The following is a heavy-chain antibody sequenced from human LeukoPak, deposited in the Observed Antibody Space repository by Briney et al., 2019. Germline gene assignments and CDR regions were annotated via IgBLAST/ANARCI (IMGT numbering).Heavy chain of an antibody. J-gene: IGHJ4*02. CDR3: ASGYCGRTTCSPPFDY. V-gene: IGHV3-30-3*01. CDR2: ISYDGTNK. CDR1: GFSFSSNA. D-gene: IGHD2-2*01. Sequence: GGSLRLSCAASGFSFSSNAMPWVRQAPGKGLEWVAVISYDGTNKYYADSVKGRFTVSRDNSKNTVYLQMNSLRTEDTAIYFCASGYCGRTTCSPPFDYWGQGTLVTVSS.